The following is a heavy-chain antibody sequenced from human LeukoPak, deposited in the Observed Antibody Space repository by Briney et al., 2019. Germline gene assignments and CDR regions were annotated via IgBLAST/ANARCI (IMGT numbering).Heavy chain of an antibody. CDR2: IYPGDSDT. V-gene: IGHV5-51*01. J-gene: IGHJ4*02. Sequence: GESLKISCKGSGYSFTSYWIGWVRQMPGKGLEWMGIIYPGDSDTRYSPSFQGQVTISADKSISTAYLQWSSLKASDTAMYYCARPHDCSGGSCYLDYWGQGTLATVSS. CDR3: ARPHDCSGGSCYLDY. D-gene: IGHD2-15*01. CDR1: GYSFTSYW.